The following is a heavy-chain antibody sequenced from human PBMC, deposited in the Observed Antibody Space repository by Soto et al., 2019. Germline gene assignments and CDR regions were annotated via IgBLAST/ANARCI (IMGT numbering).Heavy chain of an antibody. V-gene: IGHV3-9*01. D-gene: IGHD4-17*01. J-gene: IGHJ6*03. CDR1: GSPFLILP. CDR2: ITWNGVAM. Sequence: EVQLVESGGGLEHPARPRGLSLQALGSPFLILPWHGFGQLQGKGLGGVSGITWNGVAMGYADSVRGRFTISRDDAKNSLYLQMNSLRPEDTALYYCAKSFVTTHHLYGYMDVWGKGTSVTVS. CDR3: AKSFVTTHHLYGYMDV.